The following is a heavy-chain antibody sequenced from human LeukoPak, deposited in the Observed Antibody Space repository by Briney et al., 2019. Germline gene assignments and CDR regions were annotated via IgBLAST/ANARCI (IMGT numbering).Heavy chain of an antibody. J-gene: IGHJ4*02. Sequence: PGGSLRLSCAASGFTFSSYAMSWVRQAPGKGLEWVSAISGSGGSTYYADSVKGRFTISRDNSKNTLYLQMNSLRAEDTAVYYCAKDLGVYDYVWGSYFDYWGQGTLVIVSP. V-gene: IGHV3-23*01. CDR3: AKDLGVYDYVWGSYFDY. D-gene: IGHD3-16*01. CDR1: GFTFSSYA. CDR2: ISGSGGST.